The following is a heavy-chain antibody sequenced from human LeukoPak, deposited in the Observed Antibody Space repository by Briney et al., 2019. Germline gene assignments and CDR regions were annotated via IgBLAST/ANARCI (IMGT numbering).Heavy chain of an antibody. D-gene: IGHD6-19*01. CDR1: GGSISSYY. CDR3: ARDGSAVGSGWFDP. J-gene: IGHJ5*02. V-gene: IGHV4-4*07. CDR2: IYSSENS. Sequence: SETLSLTGTVSGGSISSYYWSWIRQPAGKGLEWIGRIYSSENSNYIPSLKSRVTMSVDTSKNQFSLNLSSVTAADTAVYYCARDGSAVGSGWFDPWGQGTLVTVSS.